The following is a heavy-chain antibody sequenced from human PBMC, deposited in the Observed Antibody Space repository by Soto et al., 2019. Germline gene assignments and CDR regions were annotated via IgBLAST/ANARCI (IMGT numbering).Heavy chain of an antibody. V-gene: IGHV3-30*18. CDR1: GFTFSSYG. D-gene: IGHD1-1*01. CDR3: AKDVGPGTTSDAFDI. Sequence: QVQLVESGGGVVQPGRSLRLSCAASGFTFSSYGMHWVRQAPGKGLEWVAVISYDGSNKYYADSVKGRFTISRDNSKNTLYLQMNSLRAEDTAVYYCAKDVGPGTTSDAFDIWGQGTMVTVSS. CDR2: ISYDGSNK. J-gene: IGHJ3*02.